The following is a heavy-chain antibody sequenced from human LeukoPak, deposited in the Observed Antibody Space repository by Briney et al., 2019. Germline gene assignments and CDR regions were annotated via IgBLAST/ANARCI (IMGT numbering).Heavy chain of an antibody. Sequence: PSETLSLTCTVSGGSISSSSYYWGWIRQPPGKGLEWIGSIYYSGSTYYNPSLKSRVTISVDTSKNQFSLKLSSVTAADTAVYYCARGTSYGGYDYWGQGTLVTVSS. CDR1: GGSISSSSYY. J-gene: IGHJ4*02. CDR2: IYYSGST. CDR3: ARGTSYGGYDY. V-gene: IGHV4-39*07. D-gene: IGHD4-23*01.